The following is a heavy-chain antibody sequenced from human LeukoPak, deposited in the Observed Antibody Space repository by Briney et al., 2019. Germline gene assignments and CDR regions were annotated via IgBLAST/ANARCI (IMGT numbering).Heavy chain of an antibody. V-gene: IGHV4-39*01. D-gene: IGHD1-26*01. CDR1: GGSISELNYY. CDR3: ARQGVVGATGFDF. Sequence: SETLSLTCSVSGGSISELNYYWGWIRQPPGKGLEWIGNIYYSGSTYNNPSLESRVVISVDTSRNQFSLKLTSVTATDTAVYYCARQGVVGATGFDFCGQGILVTVSS. CDR2: IYYSGST. J-gene: IGHJ4*02.